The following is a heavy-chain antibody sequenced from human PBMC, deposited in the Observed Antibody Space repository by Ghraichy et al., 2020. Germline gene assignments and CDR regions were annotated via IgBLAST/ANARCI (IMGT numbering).Heavy chain of an antibody. Sequence: GGSLRLSCAASGFTFSSYWMSWVRQAPGKGLEWVANIKQDGSEKYYVDSVKGRFTISRDNAKNSLYLQMNSLRAEDTAVYYCARDQWVQLQGNYYYYYGMDVWGQGTTVTVSS. V-gene: IGHV3-7*01. CDR3: ARDQWVQLQGNYYYYYGMDV. CDR2: IKQDGSEK. D-gene: IGHD1-1*01. J-gene: IGHJ6*02. CDR1: GFTFSSYW.